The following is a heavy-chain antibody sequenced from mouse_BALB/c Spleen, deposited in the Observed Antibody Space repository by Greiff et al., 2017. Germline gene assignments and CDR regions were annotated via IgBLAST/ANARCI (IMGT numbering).Heavy chain of an antibody. D-gene: IGHD2-4*01. CDR2: ISYSGST. CDR3: ARGTMITTDYAMDY. Sequence: VQLKESGPSLVKPSQTLSLTCSVTGDSITSGYWTWIRKFPGNKLEYMGYISYSGSTYYNPSLKSRISITRDTSKNQYYLQLNSVTTEDTATYYCARGTMITTDYAMDYWGQGTSVTVSS. CDR1: GDSITSGY. V-gene: IGHV3-8*02. J-gene: IGHJ4*01.